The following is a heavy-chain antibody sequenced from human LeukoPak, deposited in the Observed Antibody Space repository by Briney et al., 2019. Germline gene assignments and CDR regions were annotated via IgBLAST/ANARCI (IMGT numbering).Heavy chain of an antibody. CDR1: GFTFSSYG. CDR3: AKNPPQYYYDSSGYYEDY. J-gene: IGHJ4*02. V-gene: IGHV3-33*06. D-gene: IGHD3-22*01. CDR2: IWYDGSNK. Sequence: GRSLRLSCAASGFTFSSYGMHWVRQAPGKGLEWVAVIWYDGSNKYYADSVKGRFTISRDNSKNTLYLQMNSLRAEDTAVYYCAKNPPQYYYDSSGYYEDYWGQGTLVTVSS.